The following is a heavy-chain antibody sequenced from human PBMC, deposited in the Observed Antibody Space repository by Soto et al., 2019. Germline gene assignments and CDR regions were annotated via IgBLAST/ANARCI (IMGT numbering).Heavy chain of an antibody. J-gene: IGHJ6*03. D-gene: IGHD3-10*01. CDR2: ISGSGGST. V-gene: IGHV3-23*01. Sequence: GGSLRLSCAASGFTFSSYAMSWVRQAPGKGLEWVSAISGSGGSTYCADSVKGRFTISRDNSKNTLYLQMNSLRAEDTAVYYCAKPPGGYYYYYMDVWGKGTTVTVSS. CDR3: AKPPGGYYYYYMDV. CDR1: GFTFSSYA.